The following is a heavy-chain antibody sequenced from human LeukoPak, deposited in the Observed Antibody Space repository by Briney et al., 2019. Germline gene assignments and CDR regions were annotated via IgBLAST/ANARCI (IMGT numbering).Heavy chain of an antibody. V-gene: IGHV3-23*01. J-gene: IGHJ5*02. CDR1: GFTFSAYG. D-gene: IGHD6-13*01. Sequence: GGSLRLSCAASGFTFSAYGMTWVRQAPGKELECVSAVSNNGGSTYYADSVKGRFTISRDNSKNTLYLQMNSLRAEDTAVYYCAGRGIAHSWGQGTLVTVSS. CDR3: AGRGIAHS. CDR2: VSNNGGST.